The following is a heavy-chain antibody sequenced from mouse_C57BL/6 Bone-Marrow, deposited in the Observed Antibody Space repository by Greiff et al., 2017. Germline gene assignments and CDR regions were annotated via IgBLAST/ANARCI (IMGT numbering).Heavy chain of an antibody. CDR1: GYTFTDYE. CDR3: TRGVTKAYWYFDV. J-gene: IGHJ1*03. Sequence: QVQLQQSGAELVRPGASVTLSCKASGYTFTDYEMHWVKQTPVHGLEWIGAIDPETGGTAYNQKFKGKAILTADKSSSTAYMELRSLTSEDSAVYYCTRGVTKAYWYFDVWGTGTTFTVSS. D-gene: IGHD2-3*01. CDR2: IDPETGGT. V-gene: IGHV1-15*01.